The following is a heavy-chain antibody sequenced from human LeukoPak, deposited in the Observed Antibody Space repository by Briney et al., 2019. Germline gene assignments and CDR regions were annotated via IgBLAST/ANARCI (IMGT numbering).Heavy chain of an antibody. CDR2: TYYRSKWYN. V-gene: IGHV6-1*01. Sequence: SQTLSLTCAISGDSVSSNSAAWNWIRQSPSRGLEWLGRTYYRSKWYNDYAVSVKSRITINPDTSKNQFSLQLNSVTPEDTAVYYCARGARDITMIVVVFDYWGQGTLVTVSS. CDR1: GDSVSSNSAA. D-gene: IGHD3-22*01. J-gene: IGHJ4*02. CDR3: ARGARDITMIVVVFDY.